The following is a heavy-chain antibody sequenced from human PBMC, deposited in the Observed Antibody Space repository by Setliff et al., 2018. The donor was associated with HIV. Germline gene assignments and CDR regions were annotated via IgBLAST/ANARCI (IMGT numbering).Heavy chain of an antibody. D-gene: IGHD3-16*01. V-gene: IGHV3-73*01. Sequence: PGGSLRLSCVASGFSFRGAALHWVRQTSGKGLEWIGRIRSRANDYATEYAVSTKGRFIISRDDSRGSSHLQLNSLEIEDTAVYYCTRLGEAGFDYYMDVWGKGTTVTVSS. CDR1: GFSFRGAA. CDR2: IRSRANDYAT. J-gene: IGHJ6*03. CDR3: TRLGEAGFDYYMDV.